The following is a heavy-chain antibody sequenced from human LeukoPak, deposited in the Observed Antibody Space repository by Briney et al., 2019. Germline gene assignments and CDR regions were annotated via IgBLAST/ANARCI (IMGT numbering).Heavy chain of an antibody. J-gene: IGHJ6*03. CDR3: ARGYDVGSSSWYALSTYYYYYMDV. Sequence: GGSLRLSCAASGFTFSSYWMRWVRQAPGKGLVWVSRINSDGSSTSYADSVKGRFTISRDNAKNTLYLQMNSLRAEDTAVYYCARGYDVGSSSWYALSTYYYYYMDVWGKGTTVTVSS. D-gene: IGHD6-13*01. CDR2: INSDGSST. V-gene: IGHV3-74*01. CDR1: GFTFSSYW.